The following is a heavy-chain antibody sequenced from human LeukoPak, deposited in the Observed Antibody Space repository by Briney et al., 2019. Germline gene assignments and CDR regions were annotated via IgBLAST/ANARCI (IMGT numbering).Heavy chain of an antibody. V-gene: IGHV5-51*01. J-gene: IGHJ4*02. D-gene: IGHD3-10*01. CDR1: GYTFSTYW. Sequence: GESLKISCKGSGYTFSTYWIGWVRQMPGKGLEWMGIIYPGDSDTRYGPSLQGQVTFSAEKSTDTVYLQWSSLRASDSALYYCARVGYKHDSGSSIYQVDDLYYFDYWGQGTLVTVAS. CDR3: ARVGYKHDSGSSIYQVDDLYYFDY. CDR2: IYPGDSDT.